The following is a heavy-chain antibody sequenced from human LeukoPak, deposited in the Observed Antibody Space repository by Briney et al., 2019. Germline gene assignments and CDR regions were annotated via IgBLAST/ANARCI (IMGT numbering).Heavy chain of an antibody. J-gene: IGHJ5*02. Sequence: GESLKISCKASGYKFTSYWISWVRQMPGKGLEWMGRIDPSDAYTNYNPSFQGRVTVSADNSITTAYLNFRGLRTSDSDLYYCALGGISSSWYYWFDPWGQGTLVTVSS. D-gene: IGHD6-13*01. V-gene: IGHV5-10-1*01. CDR3: ALGGISSSWYYWFDP. CDR2: IDPSDAYT. CDR1: GYKFTSYW.